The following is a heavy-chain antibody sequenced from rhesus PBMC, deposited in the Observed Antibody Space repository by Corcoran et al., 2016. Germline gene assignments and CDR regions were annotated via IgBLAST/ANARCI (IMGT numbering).Heavy chain of an antibody. CDR2: MNTYPGNP. CDR3: ARSNTVTVFDY. V-gene: IGHV7-193*01. J-gene: IGHJ4*01. CDR1: GYSFTTYG. D-gene: IGHD4-23*01. Sequence: QVQLVQSGPEVKQPGASVKVSCKASGYSFTTYGMNWVRQAPGQGLEWMGWMNTYPGNPTYAQGFTERFVFSMDTSVSTVYLQISSLKAEDTAVYYCARSNTVTVFDYWGQGVLVTVSS.